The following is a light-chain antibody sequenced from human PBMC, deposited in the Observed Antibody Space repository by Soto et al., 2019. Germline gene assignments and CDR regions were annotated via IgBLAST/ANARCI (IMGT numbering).Light chain of an antibody. V-gene: IGLV1-47*01. Sequence: QSVLTQPPSASGTPGQRLTISCSGSSSNIGSNYVYWYQQLPGTAPKLLIYRNNQRPSGVPDRFSGSKSGTSASLAISGLRSVYEAYYYRAASDDCLRRPYVVVAAT. J-gene: IGLJ1*01. CDR1: SSNIGSNY. CDR2: RNN. CDR3: AASDDCLRRPYV.